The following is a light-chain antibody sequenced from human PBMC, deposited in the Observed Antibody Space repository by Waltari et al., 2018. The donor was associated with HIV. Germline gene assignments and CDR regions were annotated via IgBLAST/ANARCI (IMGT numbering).Light chain of an antibody. CDR1: SGQHSYD. V-gene: IGLV4-69*01. CDR3: QTWENGPKV. J-gene: IGLJ3*02. CDR2: VNSDGSH. Sequence: QLVLTQSPSASASLGASVKLTCTLSSGQHSYDIAWHQFQPEQGPRYLMKVNSDGSHSKGDGIPDRFSGSSSGAERYLTISSLQSEDEADYYCQTWENGPKVFGGGTKLAVL.